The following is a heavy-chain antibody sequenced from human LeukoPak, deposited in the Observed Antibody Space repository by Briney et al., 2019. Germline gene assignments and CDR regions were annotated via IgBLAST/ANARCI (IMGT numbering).Heavy chain of an antibody. D-gene: IGHD3-22*01. Sequence: PSETLSLTCTVSGGSITSDSYYWSWIRQHPGKGLEWIAYIYYSGSNYYNPSLKYRVTISVDTSKNQFSLKLSSVTAADTAVYFRARGKDSSDYFDYWGQGTLVTVSS. CDR2: IYYSGSN. J-gene: IGHJ4*02. CDR3: ARGKDSSDYFDY. V-gene: IGHV4-31*03. CDR1: GGSITSDSYY.